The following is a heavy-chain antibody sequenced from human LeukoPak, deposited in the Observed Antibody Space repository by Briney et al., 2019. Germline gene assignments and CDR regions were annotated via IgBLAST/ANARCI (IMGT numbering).Heavy chain of an antibody. D-gene: IGHD3-9*01. CDR3: VRHLSRYFDDY. J-gene: IGHJ4*02. V-gene: IGHV4-34*01. CDR1: GGSFSGYH. Sequence: SETLSLTCAVYGGSFSGYHWSRIRQPPGKGLEWIGEINRSGITTYNPSLKSRVTISIDTSKNQFSLNLSSVTAADTAVYYCVRHLSRYFDDYWGQGTLVTVSS. CDR2: INRSGIT.